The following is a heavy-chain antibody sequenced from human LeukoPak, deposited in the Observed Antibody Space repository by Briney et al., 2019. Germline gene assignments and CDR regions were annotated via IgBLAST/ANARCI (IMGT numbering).Heavy chain of an antibody. CDR3: ARDWLRVVVPAAIRGIFDY. Sequence: GASVKVSCKASGYTFTSYGISWVRQAPGQGLEWMGWISAYNGNTNYAQKLQGRVTMTTDTSTSTAYMELRSLRSDDTAVYYCARDWLRVVVPAAIRGIFDYWGQGTLVTVSS. V-gene: IGHV1-18*01. CDR1: GYTFTSYG. J-gene: IGHJ4*02. CDR2: ISAYNGNT. D-gene: IGHD2-2*02.